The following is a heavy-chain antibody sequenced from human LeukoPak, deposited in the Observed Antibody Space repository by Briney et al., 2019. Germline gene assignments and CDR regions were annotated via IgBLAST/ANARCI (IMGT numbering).Heavy chain of an antibody. D-gene: IGHD7-27*01. CDR1: GFSFSSYW. CDR2: INQLGSEK. Sequence: PGGSLRFSCEGSGFSFSSYWMSWVRQAPGKGLEWVANINQLGSEKYYVDSVKGRFTISRDNAKNSLNLQLNSLRVEDTAVYYCARADWGSVDYWGQGTLVTVSS. V-gene: IGHV3-7*01. J-gene: IGHJ4*02. CDR3: ARADWGSVDY.